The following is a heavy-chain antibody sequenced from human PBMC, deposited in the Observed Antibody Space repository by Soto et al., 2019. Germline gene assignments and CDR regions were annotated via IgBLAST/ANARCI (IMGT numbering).Heavy chain of an antibody. J-gene: IGHJ6*03. CDR1: GFSFSDYY. Sequence: QVQLVESGGGLVKPGGSLRLSCAASGFSFSDYYMSWIRQAPGKGLEWVSLISTSGSSTDYADSVKGRFTISRDKAKNSLSLQMNSLRAEDTAVYYCANLAKNYYHYMDVWGKGTTVTVSS. V-gene: IGHV3-11*01. D-gene: IGHD1-26*01. CDR2: ISTSGSST. CDR3: ANLAKNYYHYMDV.